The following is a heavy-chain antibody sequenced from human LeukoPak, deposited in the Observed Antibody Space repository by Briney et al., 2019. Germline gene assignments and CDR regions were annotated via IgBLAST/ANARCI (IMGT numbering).Heavy chain of an antibody. CDR2: IIPIFGTA. CDR1: GGTFSSYA. V-gene: IGHV1-69*13. CDR3: ARAVGHCSGGSCSSFDP. D-gene: IGHD2-15*01. J-gene: IGHJ5*02. Sequence: SVRVSFKASGGTFSSYAISWVRQAPGQGREWMGGIIPIFGTANYAQKFQGRVTITADESTSTAYMELSSLRSEDTAVYYCARAVGHCSGGSCSSFDPWGQGTLVTVSS.